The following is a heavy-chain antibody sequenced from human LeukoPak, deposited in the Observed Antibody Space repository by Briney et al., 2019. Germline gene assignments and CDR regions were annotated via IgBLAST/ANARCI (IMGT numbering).Heavy chain of an antibody. CDR1: GFTFGTYA. V-gene: IGHV3-23*01. CDR3: AKTPYSSGWVQNWFDP. D-gene: IGHD6-19*01. J-gene: IGHJ5*02. Sequence: HPGGSLRLSCAASGFTFGTYAMSWVRQAPGKGLEWISAISGSGGSTYYADSVKGRFTISRDNSKNTLYLQMNSLRAEDTAVYYCAKTPYSSGWVQNWFDPWGQGTLVTVSS. CDR2: ISGSGGST.